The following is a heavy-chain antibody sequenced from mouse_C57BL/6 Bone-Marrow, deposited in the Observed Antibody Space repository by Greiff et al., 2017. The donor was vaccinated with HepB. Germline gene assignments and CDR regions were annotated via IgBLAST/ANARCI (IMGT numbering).Heavy chain of an antibody. CDR3: ARWGTYYDYSYWYFDV. CDR2: IDPSDSYT. Sequence: QVQLQQPGAELVRPGTSVKLSCKASGYTFTSYWMHWVKQRPGQGLEWIGVIDPSDSYTNYNQKFKGKATLTVDTSSSTAYMQLSSLTSEDSAVYYCARWGTYYDYSYWYFDVWGTGTTVTVSS. J-gene: IGHJ1*03. CDR1: GYTFTSYW. D-gene: IGHD2-4*01. V-gene: IGHV1-59*01.